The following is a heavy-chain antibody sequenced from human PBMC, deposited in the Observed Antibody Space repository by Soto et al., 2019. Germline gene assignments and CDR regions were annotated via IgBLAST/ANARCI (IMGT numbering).Heavy chain of an antibody. V-gene: IGHV3-30-3*01. CDR2: ISHDAGTT. CDR3: ARSYYDGSGRFAP. D-gene: IGHD3-22*01. Sequence: QLQLVESGGGVVLPGTSLRLSCAGSGFPFGGFAMQWVRQSPDKGLEWVAVISHDAGTTNHADSVRGRFTISRDNSKNTLYLQMNSLRTEDSAMYYCARSYYDGSGRFAPWGQGTLVTVSS. J-gene: IGHJ5*02. CDR1: GFPFGGFA.